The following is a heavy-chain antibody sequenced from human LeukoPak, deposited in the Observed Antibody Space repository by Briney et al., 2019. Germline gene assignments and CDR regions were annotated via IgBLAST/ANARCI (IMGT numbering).Heavy chain of an antibody. D-gene: IGHD2-8*01. CDR2: IYTSGST. J-gene: IGHJ4*02. Sequence: PSETLSLTCTVSGDSITSGIYYWTWIRQPAGKGLEWVGRIYTSGSTDYNASLKSRVTISMDTSKDQFSLKLNSVTAADTAVYYCTRSRERYCSYGACYIDPQARWGQGTPVTVSS. V-gene: IGHV4-61*02. CDR1: GDSITSGIYY. CDR3: TRSRERYCSYGACYIDPQAR.